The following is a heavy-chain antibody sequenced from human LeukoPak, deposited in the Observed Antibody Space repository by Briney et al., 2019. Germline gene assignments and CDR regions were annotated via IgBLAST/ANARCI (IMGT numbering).Heavy chain of an antibody. V-gene: IGHV1-2*02. D-gene: IGHD2-15*01. CDR3: ARGLKRAVCSGGSCSNFDY. J-gene: IGHJ4*02. CDR2: INPNSGGT. Sequence: ASVKVSCKASGYTFTGYYMHWVRQAPGQGLEWMGWINPNSGGTNYAQKFQGRVTMTRDTSISTAYMELSSLRSEDTAVYYCARGLKRAVCSGGSCSNFDYWGQGTLVTVSS. CDR1: GYTFTGYY.